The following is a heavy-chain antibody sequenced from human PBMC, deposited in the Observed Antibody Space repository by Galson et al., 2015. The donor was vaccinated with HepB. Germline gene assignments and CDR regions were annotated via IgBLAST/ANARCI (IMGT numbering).Heavy chain of an antibody. CDR2: IIPMFGIA. Sequence: SVKVSCKASRGTFSRYTITWVRQAPGQGLEWMGRIIPMFGIAKYAQKFQGRVTMTADKSTRTAYMELNSLRSEDTAVYYCARDALSPVNYDDRSGYYYYLDHWGQGTLVTVSS. J-gene: IGHJ4*02. CDR3: ARDALSPVNYDDRSGYYYYLDH. V-gene: IGHV1-69*04. D-gene: IGHD3-22*01. CDR1: RGTFSRYT.